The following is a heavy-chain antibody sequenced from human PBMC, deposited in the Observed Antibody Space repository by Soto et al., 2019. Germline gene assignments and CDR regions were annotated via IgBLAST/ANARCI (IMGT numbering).Heavy chain of an antibody. Sequence: QVQLVQSGAEVKKPGSSVKVSCKASGGTFSSYTISWVRQAPGQGLEWMGRIIPILGIANYAQKFQGRVTITADKPTSTAYMKRSSWRSENRALYYCARTYRTSGNDNYYSGRDVWAKGPRSPSP. CDR3: ARTYRTSGNDNYYSGRDV. V-gene: IGHV1-69*02. J-gene: IGHJ6*02. CDR2: IIPILGIA. CDR1: GGTFSSYT. D-gene: IGHD1-26*01.